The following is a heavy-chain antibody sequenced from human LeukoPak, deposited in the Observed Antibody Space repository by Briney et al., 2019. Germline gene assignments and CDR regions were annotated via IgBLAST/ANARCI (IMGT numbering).Heavy chain of an antibody. CDR2: ISSSSSYI. Sequence: GGSLRFSCAASGFTFSSYSMNWVRQAPGKGLEWVSSISSSSSYIYYADSVKGRFTISRDNAKNSLYLQMNSLRAEDTAVYYCARDTVGATTRDFDYWGQGTLVTVSS. D-gene: IGHD1-26*01. CDR3: ARDTVGATTRDFDY. CDR1: GFTFSSYS. J-gene: IGHJ4*02. V-gene: IGHV3-21*01.